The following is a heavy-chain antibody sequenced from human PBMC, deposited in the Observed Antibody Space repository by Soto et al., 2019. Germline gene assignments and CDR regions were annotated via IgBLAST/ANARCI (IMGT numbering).Heavy chain of an antibody. CDR1: GGTFSSYA. Sequence: QVQLVQSGAEVKKPGSSVKVSCKASGGTFSSYAISWVRQAPGQGLEWMGGLIPIFGTANYAQKFQGRVTITADESTSTAYMELSSLRSEDTAVYYCARGGDYYDSSGYYYGAFDIWGQGTMVTVSS. CDR2: LIPIFGTA. V-gene: IGHV1-69*01. D-gene: IGHD3-22*01. J-gene: IGHJ3*02. CDR3: ARGGDYYDSSGYYYGAFDI.